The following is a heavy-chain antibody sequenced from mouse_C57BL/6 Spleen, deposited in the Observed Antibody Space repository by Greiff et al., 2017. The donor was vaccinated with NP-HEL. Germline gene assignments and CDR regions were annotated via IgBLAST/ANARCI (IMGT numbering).Heavy chain of an antibody. CDR2: ISSSGST. Sequence: VQLQQSGPGLVKPSQTLSLTCSVTGYSITSDYWNWIRKFPGNKLEYMGYISSSGSTYYNPSLKSRISITRDPSKNQYYQQLNSVTTEDTATYYCARWDYYDNYFDYWGQGTTLTVSS. J-gene: IGHJ2*01. CDR1: GYSITSDY. V-gene: IGHV3-8*01. CDR3: ARWDYYDNYFDY. D-gene: IGHD2-4*01.